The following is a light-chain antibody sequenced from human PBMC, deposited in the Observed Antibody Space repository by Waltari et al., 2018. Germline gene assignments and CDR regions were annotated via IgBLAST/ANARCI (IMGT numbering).Light chain of an antibody. Sequence: QLVLTQSPSASASLGASVKLTCTLSSGHSTYAIAWHQQQQEKGPRYLMRVNSDGNHIKGVVIPARFSGSSSGAERYLTISSLQSEDEADYYCQTWGTDIHVFGGGTKLTFL. V-gene: IGLV4-69*01. CDR2: VNSDGNH. J-gene: IGLJ3*02. CDR1: SGHSTYA. CDR3: QTWGTDIHV.